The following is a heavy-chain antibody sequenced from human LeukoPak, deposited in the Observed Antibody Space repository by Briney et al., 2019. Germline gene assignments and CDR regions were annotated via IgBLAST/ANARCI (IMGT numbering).Heavy chain of an antibody. CDR2: LHTSGST. Sequence: SETLSLTCAVYGGSFSGYYWSWIRQPAGEGLEWIGRLHTSGSTHYNPSLKSRVTMSVDTSKNQFSLKLSSVTAADTAVYYCARDYYDSSGYLRTNWFDPWGQGTLVTVSS. CDR3: ARDYYDSSGYLRTNWFDP. J-gene: IGHJ5*02. V-gene: IGHV4-4*07. D-gene: IGHD3-22*01. CDR1: GGSFSGYY.